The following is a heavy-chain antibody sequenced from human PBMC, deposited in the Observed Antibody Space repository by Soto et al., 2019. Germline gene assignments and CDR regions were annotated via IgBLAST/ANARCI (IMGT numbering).Heavy chain of an antibody. D-gene: IGHD2-15*01. V-gene: IGHV5-51*01. CDR2: IYPGDSDT. CDR3: ARRLCSGGSCPWSFEY. CDR1: LYSFTSYW. J-gene: IGHJ4*02. Sequence: GESLKISCQCSLYSFTSYWICWVLHLPCKGLEWMGIIYPGDSDTRYSPSFQGQVTISADKSISTAYLQWSSLKASDTAMYYCARRLCSGGSCPWSFEYWGQGTLVTVSS.